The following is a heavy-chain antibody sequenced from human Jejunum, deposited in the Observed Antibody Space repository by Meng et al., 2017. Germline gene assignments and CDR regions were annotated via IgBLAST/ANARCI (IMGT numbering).Heavy chain of an antibody. Sequence: VQLQEAGPGPVKHSQTLSLTFTGSGGSISSSDYYWSWIRQPPGECLEWIVYIYYSGTTYYNPSLKSRVTISVDTSKNQFSLKLSSVTAADTAVYYCARDRTTGRYFDYWGQGTLVTVSS. CDR3: ARDRTTGRYFDY. V-gene: IGHV4-30-4*01. CDR2: IYYSGTT. D-gene: IGHD4-11*01. J-gene: IGHJ4*02. CDR1: GGSISSSDYY.